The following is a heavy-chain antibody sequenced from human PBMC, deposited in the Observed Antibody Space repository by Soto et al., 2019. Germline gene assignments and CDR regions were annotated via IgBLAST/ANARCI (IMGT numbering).Heavy chain of an antibody. CDR3: ARQHYYDSSGYYTWN. CDR1: GDSINSGSSY. CDR2: IYYIGST. Sequence: PSETLSLTCSVSGDSINSGSSYWGWIRQPPGKGLEWIGSIYYIGSTYYNPSLKSRVTISVDTSKNQFSLKLNSVTAADTAVYYCARQHYYDSSGYYTWNWGQGTLVTVSS. V-gene: IGHV4-39*01. J-gene: IGHJ4*02. D-gene: IGHD3-22*01.